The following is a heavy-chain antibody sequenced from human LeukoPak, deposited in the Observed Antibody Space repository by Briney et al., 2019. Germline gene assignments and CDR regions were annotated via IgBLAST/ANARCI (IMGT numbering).Heavy chain of an antibody. V-gene: IGHV4-59*12. J-gene: IGHJ4*02. CDR2: IYYSGST. Sequence: SETLSLTCTISGGSISTYYWSWIRQPPGKGLEWIGYIYYSGSTYYNPSLKSRVTISVDRSKNQFSLKLSFVTAADTAVYYCARGDMTGYPFFDFWGQGTLVTVSS. CDR1: GGSISTYY. CDR3: ARGDMTGYPFFDF. D-gene: IGHD3-9*01.